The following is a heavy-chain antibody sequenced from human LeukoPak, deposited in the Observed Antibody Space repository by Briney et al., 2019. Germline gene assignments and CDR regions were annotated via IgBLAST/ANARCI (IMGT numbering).Heavy chain of an antibody. CDR3: ARGPNSNWSGLDF. D-gene: IGHD6-6*01. Sequence: GGSLRLSCTASGFSFSGHWMHWARQLPGKGLVWVSRISPTGSTTSYADSVKGRFTVSGDNAKNTLYLQVNNLRAEDTAVYYCARGPNSNWSGLDFWGQGTLLTVSS. J-gene: IGHJ4*02. CDR1: GFSFSGHW. V-gene: IGHV3-74*01. CDR2: ISPTGSTT.